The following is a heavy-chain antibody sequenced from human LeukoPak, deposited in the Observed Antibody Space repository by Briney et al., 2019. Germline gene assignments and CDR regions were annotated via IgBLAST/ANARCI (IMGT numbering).Heavy chain of an antibody. D-gene: IGHD2-2*01. CDR2: ISPDGSDK. CDR1: GFTFSTYW. Sequence: GGSLRLSCVASGFTFSTYWMNWVRQAPGKGLERVGTISPDGSDKYYVDSVKGRFTISRDNAKTSLYLQINSLRADDTALYFCARGIVVVVSASDLFDYWGQGTLITVSS. CDR3: ARGIVVVVSASDLFDY. J-gene: IGHJ4*02. V-gene: IGHV3-7*01.